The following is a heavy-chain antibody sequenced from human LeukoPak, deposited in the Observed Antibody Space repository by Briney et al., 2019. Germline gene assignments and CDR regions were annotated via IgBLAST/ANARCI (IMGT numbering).Heavy chain of an antibody. CDR2: ISTGSSTT. D-gene: IGHD4-23*01. CDR3: ARVAAGYSVNYFDY. J-gene: IGHJ4*02. Sequence: PGGSLMLSFSASEFAFSTYNVTWVRQAPGRVLGWVSYISTGSSTTYYADSVKGRFTISRDNVENSLYLQMNSLRDEDTAVYYCARVAAGYSVNYFDYWGQGTLVTVSS. CDR1: EFAFSTYN. V-gene: IGHV3-48*02.